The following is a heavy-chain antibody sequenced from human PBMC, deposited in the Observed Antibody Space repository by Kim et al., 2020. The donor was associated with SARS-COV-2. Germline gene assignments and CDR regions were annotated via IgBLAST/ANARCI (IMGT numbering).Heavy chain of an antibody. J-gene: IGHJ3*01. Sequence: GGSLRLSCAVSGLTLTDYGMNWVRQAPGKGLEWVAVISYTGSDTDYADSVKGRFTVSRDNSKNTLFLQMKSLRPEDTAVYYCAKVLGHGDHLAFDVCG. CDR1: GLTLTDYG. CDR2: ISYTGSDT. CDR3: AKVLGHGDHLAFDV. D-gene: IGHD4-17*01. V-gene: IGHV3-30*18.